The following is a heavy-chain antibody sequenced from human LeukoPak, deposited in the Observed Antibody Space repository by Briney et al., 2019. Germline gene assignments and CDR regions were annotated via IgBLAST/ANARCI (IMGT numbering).Heavy chain of an antibody. CDR2: TNTDGSST. Sequence: GGSLRLSCAASGFTFSSYWMHWVRHAPGKGLVWVSGTNTDGSSTMYADSVKGRFTIARDNAKNTLYLQMNSLRAEDTAVYYCYGANAEHWGQGTLVTVSS. V-gene: IGHV3-74*03. J-gene: IGHJ1*01. D-gene: IGHD4-23*01. CDR3: YGANAEH. CDR1: GFTFSSYW.